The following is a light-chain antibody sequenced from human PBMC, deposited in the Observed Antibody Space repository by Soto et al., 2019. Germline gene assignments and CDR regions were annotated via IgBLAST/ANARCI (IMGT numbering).Light chain of an antibody. CDR1: SSDVGGYNY. CDR2: DVS. J-gene: IGLJ2*01. CDR3: SSYTSSSTLNVV. V-gene: IGLV2-14*01. Sequence: QSVLTHPASVSGSPGQSITISCTGTSSDVGGYNYVSWYQQHPGKAPKLMIYDVSNRPSGVSNRFSGSKSGNTASLTISGLQAEDEADYYCSSYTSSSTLNVVFGGGTKVTVL.